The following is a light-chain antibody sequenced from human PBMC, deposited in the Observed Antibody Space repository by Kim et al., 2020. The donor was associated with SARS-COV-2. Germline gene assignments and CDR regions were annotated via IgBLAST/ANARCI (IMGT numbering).Light chain of an antibody. J-gene: IGLJ2*01. CDR3: SAWDSSLSAWV. CDR1: SNNVGYEG. V-gene: IGLV10-54*01. CDR2: RNN. Sequence: QAGLTQPPSVSKDLRQTATLTCTGNSNNVGYEGAVWLRQHQGHPPKLLFNRNNNRPSGISERLSASRSGNTASLTITGLQPEDEADYYCSAWDSSLSAWVFGGGTQLTVL.